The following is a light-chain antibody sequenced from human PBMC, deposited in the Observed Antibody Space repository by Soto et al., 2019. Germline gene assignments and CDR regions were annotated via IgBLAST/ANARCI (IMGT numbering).Light chain of an antibody. J-gene: IGKJ1*01. CDR3: QQYVRWR. Sequence: SPGTVSFSPNPKDPLXTRASQRISSPYLAWYQQKPGQAPRLLIDGASNRATDIPDRFSGSGSGTDFTLTISRLEPEDCAVYNCQQYVRWRFGQVSMV. V-gene: IGKV3-20*01. CDR1: QRISSPY. CDR2: GAS.